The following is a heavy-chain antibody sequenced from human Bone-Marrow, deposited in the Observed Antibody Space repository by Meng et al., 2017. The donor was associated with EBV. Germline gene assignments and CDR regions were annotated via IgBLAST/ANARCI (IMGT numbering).Heavy chain of an antibody. CDR3: ARGGNRELHFDY. V-gene: IGHV1-69*01. J-gene: IGHJ4*02. CDR1: GGTFSSYA. D-gene: IGHD1-14*01. Sequence: QVKLVQSVAEVKKPGASVKVSCKASGGTFSSYAISWVRQAPGQGLEWMGGIIPIFGTANYAQKFQGRVTITADESTSTAYMELSSLRSEDTAVYYCARGGNRELHFDYWGQGTLVTVSS. CDR2: IIPIFGTA.